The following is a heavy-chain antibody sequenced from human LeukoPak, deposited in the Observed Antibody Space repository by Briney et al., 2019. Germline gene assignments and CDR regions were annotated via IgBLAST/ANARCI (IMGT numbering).Heavy chain of an antibody. D-gene: IGHD3-16*01. V-gene: IGHV4-59*01. CDR3: ARIFKGGRYFDY. Sequence: SETLSLTCTVSGGSISSYYWSWIRQPPGKGLEWIGYIYYSGSTNYNPSLKSRVTISVDTSKNQFSLKLSSVTAADTAVYYCARIFKGGRYFDYWGQGTLVTVSS. J-gene: IGHJ4*02. CDR2: IYYSGST. CDR1: GGSISSYY.